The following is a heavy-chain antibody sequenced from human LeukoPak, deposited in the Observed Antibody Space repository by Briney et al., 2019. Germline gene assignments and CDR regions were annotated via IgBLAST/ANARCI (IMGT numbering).Heavy chain of an antibody. V-gene: IGHV7-4-1*02. D-gene: IGHD3-22*01. Sequence: ASVKVSCKASGYTFTSYSMNWVRQAPGQGLEWLGWINTNTGNPTYAQGFTGRFVFSLDTSVNTGYLQISSLKAEDTAVYYCARVVHPYDYESSGLTYDAFDIWGQGTMVTVSS. J-gene: IGHJ3*02. CDR2: INTNTGNP. CDR3: ARVVHPYDYESSGLTYDAFDI. CDR1: GYTFTSYS.